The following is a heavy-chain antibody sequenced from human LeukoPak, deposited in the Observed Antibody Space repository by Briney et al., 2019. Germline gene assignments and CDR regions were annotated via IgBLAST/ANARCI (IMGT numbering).Heavy chain of an antibody. V-gene: IGHV3-64D*09. D-gene: IGHD2-15*01. CDR2: ISSNGGST. CDR1: GFTFSYYA. CDR3: ARAGYCSGGSCYGSDY. Sequence: GGSLRLSCSASGFTFSYYAMHWVRQTAGKGLEFVSGISSNGGSTYYADSLKGRFTISRDNSNNTLYLQMSSLRAEDTAVYYCARAGYCSGGSCYGSDYWGQGTLVSVSS. J-gene: IGHJ4*02.